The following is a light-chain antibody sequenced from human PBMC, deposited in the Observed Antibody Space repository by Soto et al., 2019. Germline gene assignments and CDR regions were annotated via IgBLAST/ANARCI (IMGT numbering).Light chain of an antibody. J-gene: IGLJ7*01. V-gene: IGLV1-40*01. Sequence: QSVLTQPPSVSAAPGQRVTISRTGSSSNIGAGYDVHWYQQLPGTAPKLLIYGNSNRPSGVPDRFSGSKSGTSASLAITGLQAEDEADYYCQSYDSSLSGAVFGGGTQLTVL. CDR3: QSYDSSLSGAV. CDR2: GNS. CDR1: SSNIGAGYD.